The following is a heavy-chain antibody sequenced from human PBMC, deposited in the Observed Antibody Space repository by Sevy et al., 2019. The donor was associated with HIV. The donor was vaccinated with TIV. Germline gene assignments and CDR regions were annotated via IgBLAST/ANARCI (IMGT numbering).Heavy chain of an antibody. J-gene: IGHJ5*02. CDR3: ARVRWRYCSGGSCYSGPGSGWFDP. D-gene: IGHD2-15*01. V-gene: IGHV1-18*01. Sequence: ASVKVSCKASGYTFTSFGFNWVRQAPGQGLEWMGWISAYNGNTNYAQKLQGRVTMTTDTSTSTAYMELRSLRSDDTAVYYCARVRWRYCSGGSCYSGPGSGWFDPWGQGTLVTVSS. CDR1: GYTFTSFG. CDR2: ISAYNGNT.